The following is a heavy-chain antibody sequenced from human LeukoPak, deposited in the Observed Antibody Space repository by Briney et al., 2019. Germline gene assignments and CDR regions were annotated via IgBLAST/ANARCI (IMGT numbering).Heavy chain of an antibody. Sequence: SGGSLRLSCAESGFTFSSYVMHWVRQAPGKGLEWVAVIWYDGSNKYYADSVKGRFTISRDKSKSTLYLQMNSLRAEDTAVYYCARGIAAAGEGRLIYTDYYYYGMDVWGQGTTVTVSS. V-gene: IGHV3-33*01. CDR2: IWYDGSNK. D-gene: IGHD6-13*01. CDR3: ARGIAAAGEGRLIYTDYYYYGMDV. CDR1: GFTFSSYV. J-gene: IGHJ6*02.